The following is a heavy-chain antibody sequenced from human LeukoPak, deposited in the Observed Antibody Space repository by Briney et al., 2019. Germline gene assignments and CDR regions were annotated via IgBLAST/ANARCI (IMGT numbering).Heavy chain of an antibody. CDR2: IIPIFGTA. CDR3: ARGDDYYGSGLFDY. V-gene: IGHV1-69*05. Sequence: GSSVKVSCKASGGTFSSYAISWVRQAPGQGLEWMGGIIPIFGTANYAQKFQGRVTITTDESTSTAYMELSSLRSDDTAVYYCARGDDYYGSGLFDYWGQGTLVTVSP. D-gene: IGHD3-10*01. CDR1: GGTFSSYA. J-gene: IGHJ4*02.